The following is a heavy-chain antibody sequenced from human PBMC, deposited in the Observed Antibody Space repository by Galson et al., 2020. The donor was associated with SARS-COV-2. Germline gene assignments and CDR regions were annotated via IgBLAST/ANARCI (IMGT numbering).Heavy chain of an antibody. CDR1: GGSISSGSYY. V-gene: IGHV4-61*02. CDR3: AREGFVVVPAASPELNYYYYYYMDV. Sequence: SETLSLTCTVSGGSISSGSYYWSWIRQPAGKGLEWIGRIYTSGSTNYNPSLKSRVTISVDTSKNQFSLKLSSVTAADTAVYYCAREGFVVVPAASPELNYYYYYYMDVWGKGTTVTVSS. J-gene: IGHJ6*03. CDR2: IYTSGST. D-gene: IGHD2-2*01.